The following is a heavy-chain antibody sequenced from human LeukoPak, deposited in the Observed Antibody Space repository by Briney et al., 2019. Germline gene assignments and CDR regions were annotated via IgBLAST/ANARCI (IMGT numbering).Heavy chain of an antibody. J-gene: IGHJ4*02. CDR2: INHSGST. V-gene: IGHV4-34*01. D-gene: IGHD3-10*01. CDR3: ARGSGPGY. Sequence: LRLSCAASGFTFSDYYMSWIRQAPGKGLEWIGEINHSGSTNYNPSLKSRVTISVDTSKNQFSLKLSSVTAADTAVYYCARGSGPGYWGQGTLVTVSS. CDR1: GFTFSDYY.